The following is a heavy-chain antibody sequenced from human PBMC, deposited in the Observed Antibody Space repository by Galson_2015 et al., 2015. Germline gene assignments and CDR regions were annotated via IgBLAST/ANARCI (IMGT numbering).Heavy chain of an antibody. CDR3: ARAVSDYGDHTENWFDP. V-gene: IGHV4-61*05. CDR2: IYYSGST. CDR1: GGSISSSSYY. D-gene: IGHD4-17*01. Sequence: SETLSLTCTVSGGSISSSSYYWGWIRQPPGKGLEWIGYIYYSGSTNYNPSLKSRVTISVDTSKNQFSLKLSSVTAADTAVYYCARAVSDYGDHTENWFDPWGQGTLVTVSS. J-gene: IGHJ5*02.